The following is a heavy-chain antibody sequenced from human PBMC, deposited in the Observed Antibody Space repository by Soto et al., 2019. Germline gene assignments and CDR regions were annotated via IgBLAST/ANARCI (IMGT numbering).Heavy chain of an antibody. Sequence: EVQLVETGGGWIQPGGSLRLSCTASGFTVSSNYMTWVRQAPGKGLEWVSVIYSGGNTYYADSVKGRFTSSRDKSKNTLYLQMNSLRAEDTAVYYCAGATGRYWGQGTLVTVSS. V-gene: IGHV3-53*02. D-gene: IGHD1-1*01. CDR3: AGATGRY. J-gene: IGHJ4*02. CDR1: GFTVSSNY. CDR2: IYSGGNT.